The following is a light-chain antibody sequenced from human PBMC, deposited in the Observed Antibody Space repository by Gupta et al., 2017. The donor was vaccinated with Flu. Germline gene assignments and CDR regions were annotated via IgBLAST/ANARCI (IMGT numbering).Light chain of an antibody. CDR3: QQYGNSWWT. V-gene: IGKV3-20*01. CDR2: GAS. CDR1: QTISNNY. J-gene: IGKJ1*01. Sequence: EIVLMQSPGTLSLSPGERATLSCRATQTISNNYLAWYQQKPGQAPRLLIFGASSRASGIPARFSGSGSGTDFTLTISRLEAEDFAVYYCQQYGNSWWTFGQGTKVEIK.